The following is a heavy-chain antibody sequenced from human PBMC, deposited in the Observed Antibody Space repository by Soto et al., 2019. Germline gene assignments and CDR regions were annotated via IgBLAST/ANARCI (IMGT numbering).Heavy chain of an antibody. CDR2: IYGGGNGP. V-gene: IGHV3-23*01. CDR1: GFTFSDFA. D-gene: IGHD2-2*03. J-gene: IGHJ4*02. Sequence: EVQVLESGGGLVQPGGSLRLSCAATGFTFSDFAMSWVRQAPGKGLVWVSRIYGGGNGPHYADSVKGRVTISRDNSKHTLYLQMNSLGAEDTAVYYCAKMEGMDPWSYSFDYWGQGTLVTVSS. CDR3: AKMEGMDPWSYSFDY.